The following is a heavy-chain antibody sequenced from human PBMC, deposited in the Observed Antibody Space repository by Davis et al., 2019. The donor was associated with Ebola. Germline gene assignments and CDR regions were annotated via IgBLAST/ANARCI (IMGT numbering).Heavy chain of an antibody. D-gene: IGHD5-24*01. CDR1: GGTFSSYA. V-gene: IGHV1-2*02. J-gene: IGHJ4*02. CDR3: AVEMATNRDY. CDR2: INPNSGGT. Sequence: ASVKVSCKASGGTFSSYAISWVRQAPGQGLEWMGWINPNSGGTNYAQKFQGRVTMTRDTSISTAYMELSSLRSEDTAVYYCAVEMATNRDYWGQGTLVTVSS.